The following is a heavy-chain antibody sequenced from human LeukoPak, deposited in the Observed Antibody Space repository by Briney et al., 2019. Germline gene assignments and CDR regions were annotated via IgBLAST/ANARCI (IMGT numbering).Heavy chain of an antibody. Sequence: PSETLSLTCTVFGGSISSYHWHWIRQPPGKGLEWIGCIYDSGTTNYNPSLKSRVTISGDTSKNQFSLKLSSVTAADTAVYFCARTGQQLAFASWGQGTLVTISS. CDR1: GGSISSYH. CDR2: IYDSGTT. CDR3: ARTGQQLAFAS. V-gene: IGHV4-59*01. J-gene: IGHJ5*01. D-gene: IGHD6-13*01.